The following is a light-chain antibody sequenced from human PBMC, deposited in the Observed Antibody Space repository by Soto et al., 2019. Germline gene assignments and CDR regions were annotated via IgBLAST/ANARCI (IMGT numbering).Light chain of an antibody. CDR2: DAS. Sequence: EVVLTQSPATLFVSPGDRATLSCRASEYIGSAVAWYHQRSGQAPRLLIFDASIRVPTTPATFSGSLSGTEFTLTISSLESEDLEAYFCQQYGDRPRTFGQGTKVEIK. CDR3: QQYGDRPRT. J-gene: IGKJ1*01. CDR1: EYIGSA. V-gene: IGKV3-15*01.